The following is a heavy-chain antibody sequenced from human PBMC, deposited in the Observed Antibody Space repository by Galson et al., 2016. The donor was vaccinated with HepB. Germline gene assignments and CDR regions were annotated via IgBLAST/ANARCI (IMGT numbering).Heavy chain of an antibody. V-gene: IGHV4-4*02. CDR2: MYHSGYT. Sequence: ETLSLTCAVSGGSFTNNNWWSWVRQPPGKGLEWIGEMYHSGYTNYNPSLKSRVTMSVDKSKNQFSLRLFAVTAADTAVYHCVRGLGKYFGYWGQGALVTVSS. J-gene: IGHJ4*02. CDR1: GGSFTNNNW. D-gene: IGHD1-26*01. CDR3: VRGLGKYFGY.